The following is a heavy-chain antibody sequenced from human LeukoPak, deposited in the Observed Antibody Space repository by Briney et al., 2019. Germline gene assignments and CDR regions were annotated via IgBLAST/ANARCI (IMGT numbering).Heavy chain of an antibody. J-gene: IGHJ4*02. V-gene: IGHV4-34*01. CDR1: GGSFSGYY. CDR2: INHSGST. CDR3: ARVRSSWYDCDY. D-gene: IGHD6-13*01. Sequence: PSETLSLTCAVYGGSFSGYYWSWIRQPPGKGLEWIGEINHSGSTKYNPSLKSRVTISVDTSRNQFSLKLSSVTAADTAVYYCARVRSSWYDCDYWGQGTLVTVSS.